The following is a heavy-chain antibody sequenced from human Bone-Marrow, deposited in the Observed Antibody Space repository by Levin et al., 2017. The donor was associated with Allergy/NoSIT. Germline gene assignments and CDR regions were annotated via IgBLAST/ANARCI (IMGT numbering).Heavy chain of an antibody. CDR2: ISASNSYT. CDR3: ASGMITFGGVIEYY. D-gene: IGHD3-16*02. CDR1: GFTFSWYS. V-gene: IGHV3-21*01. J-gene: IGHJ4*02. Sequence: GGSLRLSCAASGFTFSWYSMNWVRQAPGKGLEWVSSISASNSYTHHADSVKGRFTISRDNAKNSLYLQMNSLRAEDTAVYYCASGMITFGGVIEYYWGQGTLVTVSS.